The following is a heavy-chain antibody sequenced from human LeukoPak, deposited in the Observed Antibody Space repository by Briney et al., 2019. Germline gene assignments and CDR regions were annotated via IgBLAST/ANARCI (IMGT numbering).Heavy chain of an antibody. Sequence: GGSLRLSCAASGLTVSSNYMSWVRPAPGKGLEWVSVIYSGGSTYYADSVKGRFTISRDNSKNTLYLQMNSLRAEDTAVYYCARVGYDFWSGYYPGYYYYMDVWGKGTTVTVSS. CDR3: ARVGYDFWSGYYPGYYYYMDV. D-gene: IGHD3-3*01. J-gene: IGHJ6*03. V-gene: IGHV3-66*02. CDR1: GLTVSSNY. CDR2: IYSGGST.